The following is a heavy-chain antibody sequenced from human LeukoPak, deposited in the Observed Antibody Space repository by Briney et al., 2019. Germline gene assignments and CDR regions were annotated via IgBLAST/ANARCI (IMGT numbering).Heavy chain of an antibody. V-gene: IGHV4-59*01. CDR3: ARAETLAAIYFDF. CDR1: GGSLSPYY. Sequence: SGTLSHTCRVSGGSLSPYYWSWFRQPPAKGGEGIGYIFHSGITTYNPSLKSRVTISLDSSTNQFLLRLTSVTAADTGMYYCARAETLAAIYFDFWGQGSLVTVSS. CDR2: IFHSGIT. D-gene: IGHD6-25*01. J-gene: IGHJ4*02.